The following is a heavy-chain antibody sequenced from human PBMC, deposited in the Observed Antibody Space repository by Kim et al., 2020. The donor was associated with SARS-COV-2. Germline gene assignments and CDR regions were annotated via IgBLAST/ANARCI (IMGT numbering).Heavy chain of an antibody. Sequence: SETLSLTCSVSGGSIGSGDYSWSWIRQPPGKGLEWIGYIYNSGSTYYNPSLKSRITISIDTSKNQFSLKLNSVTAADTAAYYCARDPGYSYGYDAFDIWGQGTMVTVSS. D-gene: IGHD5-18*01. CDR3: ARDPGYSYGYDAFDI. CDR1: GGSIGSGDYS. CDR2: IYNSGST. J-gene: IGHJ3*02. V-gene: IGHV4-30-4*01.